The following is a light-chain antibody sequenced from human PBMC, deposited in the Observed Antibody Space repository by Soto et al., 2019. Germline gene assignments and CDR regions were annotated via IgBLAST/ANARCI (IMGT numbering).Light chain of an antibody. J-gene: IGKJ1*01. Sequence: EIVMTQSPATLSVSPGESATLSCRASQSISSNLAWYQQKPGQAPRLLIYGAFTRATSIPPRFSGSGSGTEFTLTITSLRAGDFAVYYCQQYNDWLTFGQGTKVE. V-gene: IGKV3-15*01. CDR2: GAF. CDR3: QQYNDWLT. CDR1: QSISSN.